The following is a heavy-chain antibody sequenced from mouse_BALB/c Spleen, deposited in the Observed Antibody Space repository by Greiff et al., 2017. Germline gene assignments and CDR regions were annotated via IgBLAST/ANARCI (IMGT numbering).Heavy chain of an antibody. CDR2: INPSTGYT. V-gene: IGHV1-7*01. CDR3: ARYDFYYAMDY. Sequence: QVQLKESGAELAKPGASVKMSCKASGYTFTSYWMHWVKQRPGQGLEWIGYINPSTGYTEYNQKFKDKATLTADKSSSTAYMQLSSLTSEDSAVYYCARYDFYYAMDYWGQGTSVTVSS. D-gene: IGHD2-12*01. J-gene: IGHJ4*01. CDR1: GYTFTSYW.